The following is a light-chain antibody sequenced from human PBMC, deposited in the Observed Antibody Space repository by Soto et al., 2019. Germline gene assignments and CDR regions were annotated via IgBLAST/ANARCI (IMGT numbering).Light chain of an antibody. V-gene: IGLV2-14*01. CDR1: SSDVGAYEY. J-gene: IGLJ3*02. CDR3: CSHTTTSTPWV. Sequence: QSVMTQPASVSGSPGQSITISCTGTSSDVGAYEYVSWYQQRPGKAPKLIIYDVSNRPSGVSNRFSGCKSANTASLTISGLQAEDEADYYCCSHTTTSTPWVFGGGTKLTVL. CDR2: DVS.